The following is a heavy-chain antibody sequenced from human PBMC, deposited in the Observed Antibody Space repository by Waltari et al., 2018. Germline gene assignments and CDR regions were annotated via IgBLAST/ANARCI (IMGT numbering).Heavy chain of an antibody. Sequence: QVQLQQWGAGLLKPSETLSLTCAVYGGSFSGYYWRWIRQPPGKGLEWIGEINHSGSTNYNPSLKSRVTISVDTSKNQFSLKLSSVTAADTAVYYCARATQWFGKPYYMDVWGKGTTVTVSS. D-gene: IGHD3-10*01. CDR2: INHSGST. V-gene: IGHV4-34*01. J-gene: IGHJ6*03. CDR3: ARATQWFGKPYYMDV. CDR1: GGSFSGYY.